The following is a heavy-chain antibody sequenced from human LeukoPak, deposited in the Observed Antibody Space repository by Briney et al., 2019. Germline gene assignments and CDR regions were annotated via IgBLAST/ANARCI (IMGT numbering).Heavy chain of an antibody. D-gene: IGHD6-13*01. V-gene: IGHV4-61*02. J-gene: IGHJ3*01. Sequence: SQTLSLTCTVSGGSISSGSHYWSWIRQPAGKGLEWIGRITTSGDTTYNPSLKSRLTISVDTSRNHFSLNLRSVTAADTAVYYCARGYNSRSTFDVWGQGTVVTVSS. CDR3: ARGYNSRSTFDV. CDR1: GGSISSGSHY. CDR2: ITTSGDT.